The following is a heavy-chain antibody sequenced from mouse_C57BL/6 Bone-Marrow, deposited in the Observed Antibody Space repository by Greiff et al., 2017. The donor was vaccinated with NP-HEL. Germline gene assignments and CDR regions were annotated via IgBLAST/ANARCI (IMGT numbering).Heavy chain of an antibody. J-gene: IGHJ3*01. CDR1: GFTFSDYG. D-gene: IGHD2-3*01. Sequence: EVTLVESGGGLVKPGGSLKLSCAASGFTFSDYGMHWVRQAPEKWLEWVAYISSGSSTIYYAGTVKGRFTISRDKAKNTLFLQMTSLRSEDTAMYYCAMDGYLAYWGQGTLVTVSA. V-gene: IGHV5-17*01. CDR2: ISSGSSTI. CDR3: AMDGYLAY.